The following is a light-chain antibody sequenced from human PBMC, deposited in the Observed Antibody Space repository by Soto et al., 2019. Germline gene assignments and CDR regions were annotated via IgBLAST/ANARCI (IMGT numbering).Light chain of an antibody. V-gene: IGLV1-40*01. CDR1: SSNIGAGYD. CDR2: DNS. Sequence: QSVLTQPPSVSGAPGQRVSISCTGSSSNIGAGYDVHWYQQLPGTAPKHLIYDNSNRPSGVPDRFSGSKSGTSASLAITGLQAEDEADYYCQSYDSSLSVLYVFGTGTKLTVL. J-gene: IGLJ1*01. CDR3: QSYDSSLSVLYV.